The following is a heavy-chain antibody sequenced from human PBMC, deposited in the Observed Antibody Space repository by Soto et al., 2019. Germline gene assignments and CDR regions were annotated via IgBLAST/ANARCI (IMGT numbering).Heavy chain of an antibody. V-gene: IGHV4-34*01. J-gene: IGHJ4*02. CDR3: ARVGCSGGSCYSPYFDY. CDR2: INHSGST. CDR1: GGSFSGHY. D-gene: IGHD2-15*01. Sequence: QVQLQQWGAGLLKPSETLSLTCAVYGGSFSGHYWSWIRQPPGKGLEWIGEINHSGSTNYNPSLKSRVTLSVDTSKNQFSLKLSSVTAADTAVYYCARVGCSGGSCYSPYFDYWGQGTLVTVSS.